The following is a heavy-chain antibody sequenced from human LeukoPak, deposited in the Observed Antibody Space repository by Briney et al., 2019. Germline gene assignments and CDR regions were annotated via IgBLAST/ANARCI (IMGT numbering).Heavy chain of an antibody. V-gene: IGHV3-30*04. CDR2: ISYDGSNK. Sequence: GRSLRLSCAASGFTFSSYAMHWVRQAPGKGLEWVAVISYDGSNKYYADSVKGRFTISRDNSKNTLYLQMNSLRAEDTAVYYCAREHLRTFDYWGQGTLVTVSS. CDR1: GFTFSSYA. CDR3: AREHLRTFDY. D-gene: IGHD4-17*01. J-gene: IGHJ4*02.